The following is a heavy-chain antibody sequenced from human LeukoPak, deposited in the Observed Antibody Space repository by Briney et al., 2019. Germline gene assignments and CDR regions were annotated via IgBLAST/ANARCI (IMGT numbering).Heavy chain of an antibody. J-gene: IGHJ3*02. CDR2: IRFDGSNR. Sequence: GGSLRLSCAASGFTFSSYGMHWVRQAPGKGLEWVAFIRFDGSNRYYADSVKGRFTISRDNSKNTLYLQMNSLRAEDTAVYYCARVSILIVPYYAFDIWGQGTMVTVSS. CDR3: ARVSILIVPYYAFDI. CDR1: GFTFSSYG. D-gene: IGHD2/OR15-2a*01. V-gene: IGHV3-30*02.